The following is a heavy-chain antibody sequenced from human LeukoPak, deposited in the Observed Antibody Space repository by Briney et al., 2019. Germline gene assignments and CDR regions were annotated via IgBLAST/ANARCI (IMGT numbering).Heavy chain of an antibody. V-gene: IGHV3-23*01. CDR2: ISGSGGST. D-gene: IGHD6-13*01. J-gene: IGHJ4*02. CDR3: TKVPKYSSSWYYFDY. CDR1: GFTFSSYA. Sequence: GGSLRLSCAASGFTFSSYAMSWVRQAPGKGLEWVSAISGSGGSTYYADSVKGRFTISRDNSKNTLYLQMNSLRAEDTALYYCTKVPKYSSSWYYFDYWGQGTLVTVSS.